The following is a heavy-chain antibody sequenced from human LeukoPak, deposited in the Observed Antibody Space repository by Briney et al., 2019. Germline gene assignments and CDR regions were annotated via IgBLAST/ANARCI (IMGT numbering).Heavy chain of an antibody. CDR3: ARARINWFDP. CDR2: IYYSGST. J-gene: IGHJ5*02. CDR1: GGSISSYY. V-gene: IGHV4-59*01. Sequence: SETLSLTCTVSGGSISSYYWSWIRQPPGKGLDWIGYIYYSGSTNYNPSLKSRVTISVDTSKNQFSLKLSSVTAADTAVYYCARARINWFDPWGQGTLVTVSS.